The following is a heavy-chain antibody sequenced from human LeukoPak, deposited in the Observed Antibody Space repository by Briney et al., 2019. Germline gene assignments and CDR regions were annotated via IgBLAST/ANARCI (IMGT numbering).Heavy chain of an antibody. J-gene: IGHJ4*02. CDR1: GGTFSSYA. Sequence: GSSVKVSCKASGGTFSSYAISWVRQAPGQGLEWMGGIIPIFGTANYAQKFQGRVTITTDESTSTAYMELSRLRSDDTAVYYCASQTKIAVPIFDYWGQGTVVTVSS. V-gene: IGHV1-69*05. D-gene: IGHD6-19*01. CDR3: ASQTKIAVPIFDY. CDR2: IIPIFGTA.